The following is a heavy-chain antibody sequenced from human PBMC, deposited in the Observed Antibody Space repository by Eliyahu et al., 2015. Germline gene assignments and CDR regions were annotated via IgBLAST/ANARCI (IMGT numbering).Heavy chain of an antibody. D-gene: IGHD3-16*01. V-gene: IGHV1-24*01. J-gene: IGHJ6*02. CDR3: ATDQVYDYVWGSRGPYYYYGMDV. CDR1: GYTLXEXX. Sequence: QVQLVQSGAEXKKPGASVKVSCKVSGYTLXEXXXPWXRQAPGKGLEWMGGFDPEDGETIYAQKFQGRVTMTEDTSTDTAYMELSSLRSEDTAVYYCATDQVYDYVWGSRGPYYYYGMDVWGQGTTVTVSS. CDR2: FDPEDGET.